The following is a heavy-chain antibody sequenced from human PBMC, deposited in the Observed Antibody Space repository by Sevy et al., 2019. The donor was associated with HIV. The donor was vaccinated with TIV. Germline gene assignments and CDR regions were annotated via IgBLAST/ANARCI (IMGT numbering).Heavy chain of an antibody. CDR2: IYHLGST. CDR1: GGSVSSDNYY. J-gene: IGHJ5*02. D-gene: IGHD2-8*01. CDR3: AGEAGYCSNGVCYTGWFDP. Sequence: SETLSLTCAVSGGSVSSDNYYWTWIRQHPGKGLEWIVYIYHLGSTSSNPSLKSRVTISVDTSKNQFSLKLRSVTAADTAVYFCAGEAGYCSNGVCYTGWFDPWGQGTLVTVSS. V-gene: IGHV4-31*11.